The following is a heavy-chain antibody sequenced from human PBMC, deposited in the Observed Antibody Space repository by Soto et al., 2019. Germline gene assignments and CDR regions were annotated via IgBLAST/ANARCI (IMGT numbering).Heavy chain of an antibody. CDR3: ARVLRLLWFGELTADTPFRDLYYFDY. CDR1: GGSISSYY. V-gene: IGHV4-59*01. D-gene: IGHD3-10*01. CDR2: IYYSGST. Sequence: PSETLSLTCTVSGGSISSYYWSWIRQPPGKGLEWIGYIYYSGSTNYNPSLKSRVTISVDTSKNQFSLKLSSVTAADTAVYYCARVLRLLWFGELTADTPFRDLYYFDYWGQGTLVTVSS. J-gene: IGHJ4*02.